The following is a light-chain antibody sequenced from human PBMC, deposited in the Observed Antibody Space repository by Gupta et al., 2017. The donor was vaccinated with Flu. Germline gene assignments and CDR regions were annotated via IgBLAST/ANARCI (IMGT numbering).Light chain of an antibody. CDR2: GVS. Sequence: IVLTQFPDTLSLSPGERATLSCRASQSVDNNLAWYQQKPGQAPRLLIYGVSSRATGIPARFSGSGSGTDFTLTISSLEPEDFAVYFCQQRDNWPPPGTFGQGTKLEI. CDR3: QQRDNWPPPGT. V-gene: IGKV3-11*01. J-gene: IGKJ2*02. CDR1: QSVDNN.